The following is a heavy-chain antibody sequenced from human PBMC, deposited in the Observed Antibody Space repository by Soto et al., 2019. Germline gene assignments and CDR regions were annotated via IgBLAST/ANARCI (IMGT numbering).Heavy chain of an antibody. V-gene: IGHV1-69*12. D-gene: IGHD2-15*01. CDR3: ARDKDRQQLGGNYYCGIDV. J-gene: IGHJ6*02. Sequence: QVQLVQSGAEVKKPGSSVTVSCKASGGTFGNSAISWVRQAPGQGLEWMGGIIPIFSTPDYAQKFQGRVTMTADESTPTAYMELTSLKSEDTAVYYCARDKDRQQLGGNYYCGIDVWGQGTTVTVSS. CDR1: GGTFGNSA. CDR2: IIPIFSTP.